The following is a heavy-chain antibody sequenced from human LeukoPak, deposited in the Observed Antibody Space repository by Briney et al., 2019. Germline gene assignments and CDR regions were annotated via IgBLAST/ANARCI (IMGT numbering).Heavy chain of an antibody. J-gene: IGHJ4*02. V-gene: IGHV3-74*01. CDR2: INSDGRSI. D-gene: IGHD3-22*01. CDR3: VRRYYDSSGYSIFDY. CDR1: GFGFNTYW. Sequence: AGGSLRLSCAASGFGFNTYWMHWVRQAPGKGLVWVSRINSDGRSISYADSVKGRFTISRDNAKNTLYLQMNSLRAEDTAVYYCVRRYYDSSGYSIFDYWGQGTLVTVSS.